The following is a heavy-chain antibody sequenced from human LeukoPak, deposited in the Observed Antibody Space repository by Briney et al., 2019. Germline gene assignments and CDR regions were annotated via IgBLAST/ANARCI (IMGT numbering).Heavy chain of an antibody. CDR3: ARDSRDYAIDY. D-gene: IGHD4-17*01. V-gene: IGHV3-66*01. Sequence: GGSLRLSCAASGFTVSTNYMSWVRQAPGKGLEWVSIIYSGGSTYYADSVKGRFTISRDNSKNTLYLQMNTLRAEDTAVYYCARDSRDYAIDYWGQGTLVTVSS. CDR2: IYSGGST. CDR1: GFTVSTNY. J-gene: IGHJ4*02.